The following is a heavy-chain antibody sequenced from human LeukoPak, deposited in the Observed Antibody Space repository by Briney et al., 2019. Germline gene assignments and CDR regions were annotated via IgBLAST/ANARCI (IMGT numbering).Heavy chain of an antibody. J-gene: IGHJ4*02. CDR3: ARIGYGVSFDY. D-gene: IGHD4/OR15-4a*01. Sequence: PGGSLRLSCAASGFTFSSYEMNWVRQAPGQGLEWVSYISSSGNAIYYADSVKGRFTISRDNAKNSLYLQMNSLRAEDTAVYYRARIGYGVSFDYWGQGTLVTVSS. CDR1: GFTFSSYE. V-gene: IGHV3-48*03. CDR2: ISSSGNAI.